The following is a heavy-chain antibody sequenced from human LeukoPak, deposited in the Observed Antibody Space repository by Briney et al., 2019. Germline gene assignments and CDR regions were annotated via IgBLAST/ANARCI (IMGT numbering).Heavy chain of an antibody. J-gene: IGHJ4*02. D-gene: IGHD3-16*01. CDR1: GFXFSSYW. CDR2: INSDGSST. CDR3: AGGWGTGQFDY. V-gene: IGHV3-74*01. Sequence: GGSLRLSCAASGFXFSSYWIHWVRQAPGKGLVWVSRINSDGSSTGYADSVKGRFTISRDNAKNTLYLQMNSLRAEDTAVYSCAGGWGTGQFDYWGQGTLVTVPS.